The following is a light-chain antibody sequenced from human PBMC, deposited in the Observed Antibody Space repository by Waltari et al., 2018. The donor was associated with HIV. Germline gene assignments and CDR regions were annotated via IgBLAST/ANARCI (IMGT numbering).Light chain of an antibody. V-gene: IGLV3-10*01. CDR3: YSTDSSGNPL. J-gene: IGLJ2*01. CDR1: ALPTQY. Sequence: SYELTQPPSVSVSPGQTARTPFSRDALPTQYAYWSQQTSGQAPVLVLYEDSKRPSGIPERCSGSSSGTMATLTISGAQVEDEADYYCYSTDSSGNPLFGGGTKLTVL. CDR2: EDS.